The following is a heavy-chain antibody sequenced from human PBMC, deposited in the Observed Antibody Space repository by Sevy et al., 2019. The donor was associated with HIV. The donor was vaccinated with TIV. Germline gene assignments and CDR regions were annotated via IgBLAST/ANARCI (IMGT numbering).Heavy chain of an antibody. CDR2: INPSGGGT. CDR3: ARVESWGGDCYYSDY. V-gene: IGHV1-46*01. CDR1: GYILTSYY. Sequence: ASVPVSLQASGYILTSYYIHWVRQAPGQGLECMGIINPSGGGTNYAQKFQGRVTFTRDTSTSTVYMELCSLRAEDTAVDYCARVESWGGDCYYSDYWGQGTQVTVSS. J-gene: IGHJ4*02. D-gene: IGHD2-21*02.